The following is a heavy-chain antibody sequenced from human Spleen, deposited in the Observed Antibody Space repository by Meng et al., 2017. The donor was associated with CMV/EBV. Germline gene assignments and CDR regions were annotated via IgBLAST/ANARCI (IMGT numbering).Heavy chain of an antibody. CDR1: GFTFSSYW. J-gene: IGHJ4*02. CDR2: INSDGSST. V-gene: IGHV3-74*01. Sequence: ETLSLTCAASGFTFSSYWMHWVRQAPGKGLVWVSRINSDGSSTSYADSVKGRFTISRDNAKNTLYLQMNSLRAEDTAVYYCARMRPEYYFDYWGQGTLVTSPQ. D-gene: IGHD2-2*01. CDR3: ARMRPEYYFDY.